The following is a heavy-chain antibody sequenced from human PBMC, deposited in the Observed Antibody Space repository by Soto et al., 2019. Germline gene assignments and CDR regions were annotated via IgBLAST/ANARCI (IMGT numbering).Heavy chain of an antibody. V-gene: IGHV3-23*01. CDR1: GFTFSSYA. CDR2: ISGSGGST. D-gene: IGHD1-26*01. CDR3: ARRGSGSYYDY. Sequence: EVQLLESGGGLVQPGGSLRLSCAASGFTFSSYAMRWVRQAPVKGLEWVSAISGSGGSTYYADSVKGRFTISRDNSKNTLYLHMNSLRAEETAVYYCARRGSGSYYDYWGQGTLVTVSS. J-gene: IGHJ4*02.